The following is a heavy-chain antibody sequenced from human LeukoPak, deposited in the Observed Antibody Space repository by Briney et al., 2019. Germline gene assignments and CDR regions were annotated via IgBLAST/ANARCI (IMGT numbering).Heavy chain of an antibody. V-gene: IGHV1-8*01. CDR3: ARGGFGLRLGELSLYGLDWFDP. J-gene: IGHJ5*02. Sequence: AASVKVSCKASGYTFTSYDINWVRQATGQGLEWMGWMNPNSGNTGYVQKFQGRVTMTRNTSISTAYMELSSLRSEDTAVYYCARGGFGLRLGELSLYGLDWFDPWGQGTLVTVSS. CDR1: GYTFTSYD. D-gene: IGHD3-16*02. CDR2: MNPNSGNT.